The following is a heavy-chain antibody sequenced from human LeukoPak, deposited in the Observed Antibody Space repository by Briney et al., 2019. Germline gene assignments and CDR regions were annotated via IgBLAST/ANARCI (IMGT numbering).Heavy chain of an antibody. CDR1: GGSFSGYY. J-gene: IGHJ4*02. CDR2: INHSGST. Sequence: SETLSLTCAVYGGSFSGYYWSWIRQPPGKGLEWIGEINHSGSTNYNPSLKSRVTISVDTSKNQFSLRLSSVTAADTAVYYCARGYNYWGQGTLVTVSS. V-gene: IGHV4-34*01. CDR3: ARGYNY.